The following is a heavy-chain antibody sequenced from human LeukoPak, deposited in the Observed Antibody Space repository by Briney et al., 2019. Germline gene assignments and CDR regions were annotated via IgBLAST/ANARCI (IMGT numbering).Heavy chain of an antibody. Sequence: ASVTLSCKPSGYIFTSNSISWVRQAPGQGLEWMGWISTCNGYTNYAQNLQGRVTMTRDTSTRTVYMEMRNMRSDDTAVYYCARGEFYYDLWGQGTLVTVSS. CDR3: ARGEFYYDL. CDR2: ISTCNGYT. CDR1: GYIFTSNS. V-gene: IGHV1-18*04. D-gene: IGHD3-16*01. J-gene: IGHJ4*02.